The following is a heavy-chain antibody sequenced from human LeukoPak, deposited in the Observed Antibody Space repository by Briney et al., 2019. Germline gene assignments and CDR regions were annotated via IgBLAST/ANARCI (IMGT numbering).Heavy chain of an antibody. V-gene: IGHV4-34*01. Sequence: SETLSLTCAVYGGSFSGYYWSWIRQPPGKGLEWIGEINHSGSTNYNPSLKSRVTISVDTSKNQFSLKLSSVTAADTAVYYCAARYYDFWCGYYTGDYWGQGTLVTVSS. CDR3: AARYYDFWCGYYTGDY. CDR2: INHSGST. CDR1: GGSFSGYY. J-gene: IGHJ4*02. D-gene: IGHD3-3*01.